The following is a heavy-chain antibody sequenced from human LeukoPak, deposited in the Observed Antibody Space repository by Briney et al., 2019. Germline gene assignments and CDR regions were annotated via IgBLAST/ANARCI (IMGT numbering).Heavy chain of an antibody. D-gene: IGHD4-17*01. Sequence: SETLSLTCAVYGGSFSGYYWSWIRQPPGKGLEWIAEINHSGSTNYNPSLKSRVTISVDTSKNQFSLKLSSVTAADTAVYYCARDRDGDYGNAFDIWGQGTMVTVSS. CDR3: ARDRDGDYGNAFDI. V-gene: IGHV4-34*01. J-gene: IGHJ3*02. CDR1: GGSFSGYY. CDR2: INHSGST.